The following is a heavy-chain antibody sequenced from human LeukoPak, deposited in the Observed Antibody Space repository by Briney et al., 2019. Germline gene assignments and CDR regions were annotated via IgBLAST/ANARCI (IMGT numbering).Heavy chain of an antibody. CDR2: MNPNSGNT. V-gene: IGHV1-8*01. Sequence: ASVKVHCKASGYTFTSYDINWVRQATGQGLEWMGWMNPNSGNTGYAQKFQGRVTMTRNTSISTAYMELSSLRSEDTAVYYCARTMSSSDEFDYWGQGTLVTVSS. D-gene: IGHD6-6*01. CDR1: GYTFTSYD. J-gene: IGHJ4*02. CDR3: ARTMSSSDEFDY.